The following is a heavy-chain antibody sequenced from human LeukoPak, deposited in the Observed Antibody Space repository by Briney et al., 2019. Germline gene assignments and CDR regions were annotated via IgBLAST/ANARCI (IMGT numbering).Heavy chain of an antibody. CDR1: GGSISSYY. D-gene: IGHD4-11*01. J-gene: IGHJ5*02. CDR3: ARHLPGGFTVTTKIDWFDP. CDR2: IYYSGST. Sequence: SETLSLTCTVSGGSISSYYWSWIRQPPGKGLEWIGYIYYSGSTNYNPSLKSRVTISVDTSKNQFSLKLSSVSAADTAVYYCARHLPGGFTVTTKIDWFDPWGQGTLVTVSS. V-gene: IGHV4-59*08.